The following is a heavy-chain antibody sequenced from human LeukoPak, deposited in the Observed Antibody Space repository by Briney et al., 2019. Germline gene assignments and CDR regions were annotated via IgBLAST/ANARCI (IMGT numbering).Heavy chain of an antibody. CDR1: GFTFSSYS. D-gene: IGHD3-3*01. J-gene: IGHJ4*02. CDR2: ISSSSSYI. V-gene: IGHV3-21*01. Sequence: GGSLRLSCAASGFTFSSYSMNWVRQAPGKGLEWVSSISSSSSYIYYADSVKGRFTISRDNAKNSLYLQMNSLRAEDTAVYYCARDHRYDFWSGYYTYWGQGSLVTVSS. CDR3: ARDHRYDFWSGYYTY.